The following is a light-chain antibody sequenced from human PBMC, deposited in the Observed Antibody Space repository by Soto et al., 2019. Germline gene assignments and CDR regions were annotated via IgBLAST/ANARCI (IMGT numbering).Light chain of an antibody. CDR1: GSTVGRHT. V-gene: IGLV1-44*01. CDR3: AVWGNNLNGPGG. CDR2: RNA. Sequence: QSVLTQPPSASGPPGPRVTISCSGSGSTVGRHTVDWYQQLPGTAPKLLLYRNAQRPLGVPDRFSVSRAGTSASLAISGLQPDDEGMYCCAVWGNNLNGPGGFGGGTKRTVL. J-gene: IGLJ3*02.